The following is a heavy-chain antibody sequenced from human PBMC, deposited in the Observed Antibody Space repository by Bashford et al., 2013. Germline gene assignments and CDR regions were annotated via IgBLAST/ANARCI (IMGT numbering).Heavy chain of an antibody. CDR3: AREYSGRYSSLDY. J-gene: IGHJ4*02. CDR2: ISSSDATTTI. Sequence: GSLRLSCAASTFSSSDYYMNWIRQARGRVWSGVSYISSSDATTTIFYADSVKGRFTLSRDNAKNSLYLQMNDLRAEDTAVYYCAREYSGRYSSLDYWGQGTLVTVSS. CDR1: TFSSSDYY. V-gene: IGHV3-11*01. D-gene: IGHD1-26*01.